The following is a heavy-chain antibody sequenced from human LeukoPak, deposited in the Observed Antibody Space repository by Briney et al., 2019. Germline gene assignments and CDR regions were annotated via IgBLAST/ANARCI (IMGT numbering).Heavy chain of an antibody. Sequence: ASVKVSCKASGYSFSGYYMHWVRQAPGQGLEGMGCINPYSGDTDYAQKFQGRVTMTRDTSITTAYMELSRLKSDDAAMYYCARAEVGVSGYFDYWGQGTLVTVSS. J-gene: IGHJ4*02. CDR2: INPYSGDT. CDR3: ARAEVGVSGYFDY. D-gene: IGHD1-26*01. V-gene: IGHV1-2*02. CDR1: GYSFSGYY.